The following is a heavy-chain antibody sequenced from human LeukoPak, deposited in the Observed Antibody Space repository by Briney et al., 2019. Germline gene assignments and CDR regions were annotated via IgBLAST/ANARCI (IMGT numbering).Heavy chain of an antibody. D-gene: IGHD1-26*01. CDR1: GFTFSDYY. Sequence: GGSLRLSCAASGFTFSDYYMSWIRQAPGKGLEWVSYISSSGSTIYYADSVKGRFTISRDNAKNSLYLQMNSLGAEDTAVYYCARVSSGELPYYYYYGMDVWGQGTTVTVSS. V-gene: IGHV3-11*01. CDR3: ARVSSGELPYYYYYGMDV. J-gene: IGHJ6*02. CDR2: ISSSGSTI.